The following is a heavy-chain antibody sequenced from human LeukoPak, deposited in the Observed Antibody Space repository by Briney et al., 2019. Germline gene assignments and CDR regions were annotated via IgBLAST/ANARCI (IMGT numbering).Heavy chain of an antibody. CDR1: GYTFTSYY. V-gene: IGHV1-18*04. Sequence: ASVKVSCKASGYTFTSYYMHWVRQAPGQGLEWMGWISPRSGNTNYAQKLQGRVTMTTDTSTTTVYMELRSLRSDDTAVYYCARDQSYGDYVLDYWGQGTLVTVSS. D-gene: IGHD4-17*01. J-gene: IGHJ4*02. CDR3: ARDQSYGDYVLDY. CDR2: ISPRSGNT.